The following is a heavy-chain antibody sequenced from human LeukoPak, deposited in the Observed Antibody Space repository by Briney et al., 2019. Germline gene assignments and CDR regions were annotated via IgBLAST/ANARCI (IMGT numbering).Heavy chain of an antibody. CDR3: ANVAKGRFFFYYMDV. V-gene: IGHV1-18*01. Sequence: ASVKVSCKASGHTPKTYGFTWIRQAPGQGLEWIGWIFSYTGQTKYADKFQGRVTMTIDTSKTTAYLDLRSLRSDDTAVYFCANVAKGRFFFYYMDVWGEGTTVTVS. CDR1: GHTPKTYG. J-gene: IGHJ6*03. CDR2: IFSYTGQT. D-gene: IGHD3-3*01.